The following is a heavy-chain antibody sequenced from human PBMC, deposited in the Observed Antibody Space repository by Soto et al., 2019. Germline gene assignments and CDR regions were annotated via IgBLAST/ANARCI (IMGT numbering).Heavy chain of an antibody. D-gene: IGHD6-13*01. CDR3: ASSHAGAHITAAVH. J-gene: IGHJ4*02. V-gene: IGHV4-59*12. CDR1: GGSIRTYY. Sequence: LSVAYRVSGGSIRTYYWSWIRQTPGKGLEWIGYIYHSGSTYYNPSLKSRVTISVDRSKNQFSLKLSSVTAADTAVYYCASSHAGAHITAAVHWGQGTLVTVSS. CDR2: IYHSGST.